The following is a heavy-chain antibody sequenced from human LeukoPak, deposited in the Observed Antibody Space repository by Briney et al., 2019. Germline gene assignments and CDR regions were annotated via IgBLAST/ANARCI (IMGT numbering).Heavy chain of an antibody. J-gene: IGHJ4*02. D-gene: IGHD3-9*01. CDR1: GGSFSDYF. CDR2: ISHSGST. CDR3: ARGLMYYDILTGYYKTRYFDY. V-gene: IGHV4-34*01. Sequence: SETLSLTCAVYGGSFSDYFWSWIRQPPGKGLEWIGEISHSGSTTYNPSLRSRVTISGDTSKKQFSLKLSSVTAADTAVYYCARGLMYYDILTGYYKTRYFDYWGQGTLVTVSS.